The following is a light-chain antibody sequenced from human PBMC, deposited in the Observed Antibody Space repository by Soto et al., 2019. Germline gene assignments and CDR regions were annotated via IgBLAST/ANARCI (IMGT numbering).Light chain of an antibody. J-gene: IGKJ5*01. CDR2: DAS. Sequence: DLQMTQSPSSMSEYVGAIVTVTCNSRQDTSNHLRWYQPKPGKAPKLLIYDASNLETGVPSRFSGSGSGTDFTFTISSLQPEDIATYYCQKYDNLPINCGKGTRRANK. CDR1: QDTSNH. CDR3: QKYDNLPIN. V-gene: IGKV1-33*01.